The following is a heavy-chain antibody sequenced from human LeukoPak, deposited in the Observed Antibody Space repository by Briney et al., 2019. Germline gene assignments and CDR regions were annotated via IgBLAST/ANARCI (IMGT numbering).Heavy chain of an antibody. CDR2: IYYSGST. D-gene: IGHD3-22*01. J-gene: IGHJ4*02. CDR3: AIFATDYYDSSGYYPAGFDY. Sequence: SETLSLTCTVSGGSISSGGYYWSWIRQHPGKGLEWIGYIYYSGSTYYNPSLKSRVTISVDTSKNQFSLKLSSVTAADTAVYYCAIFATDYYDSSGYYPAGFDYGGQGPLVTVSS. V-gene: IGHV4-31*03. CDR1: GGSISSGGYY.